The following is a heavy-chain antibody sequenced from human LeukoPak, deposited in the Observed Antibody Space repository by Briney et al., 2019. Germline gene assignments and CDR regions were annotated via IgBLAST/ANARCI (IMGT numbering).Heavy chain of an antibody. CDR1: GFTFSSYS. CDR3: ASQSDSYGLPFDY. D-gene: IGHD5-18*01. CDR2: IGHTGSIT. Sequence: GGSLRLSCAGSGFTFSSYSMNWVRHAPGKGLEWVSYIGHTGSITDYADSVKGRFTISRDNSKNTLYLQMHSLRAEDTALYYCASQSDSYGLPFDYWGQGTLVTVSS. J-gene: IGHJ4*02. V-gene: IGHV3-48*01.